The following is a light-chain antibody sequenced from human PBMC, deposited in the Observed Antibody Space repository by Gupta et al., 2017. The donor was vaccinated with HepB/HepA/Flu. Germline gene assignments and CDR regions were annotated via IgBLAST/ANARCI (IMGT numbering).Light chain of an antibody. Sequence: QSALTQPASVSGSPGQSITISCTGTSSDVGGYNSVSCYQQHPAKAPNLLSFDVNARPSGMATRFSASKSGNTAALTISGLQTEDEADYVCSSFTRSTSTLVLFGGGTKLTVL. CDR3: SSFTRSTSTLVL. J-gene: IGLJ3*02. CDR2: DVN. V-gene: IGLV2-14*03. CDR1: SSDVGGYNS.